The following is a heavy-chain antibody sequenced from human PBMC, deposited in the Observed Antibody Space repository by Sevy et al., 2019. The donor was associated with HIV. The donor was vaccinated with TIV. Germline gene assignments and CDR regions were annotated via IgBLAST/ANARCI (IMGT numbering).Heavy chain of an antibody. CDR1: GFTFSSYG. D-gene: IGHD3-16*02. CDR3: AKDYDYVWGSYRDS. CDR2: ISYDGSNK. V-gene: IGHV3-30*18. Sequence: GGSLRLSCAASGFTFSSYGMHWVRQAPGKGLEWVAVISYDGSNKYYADSVKGRFTISRDNSKNTLYLQMNSLRAEDTAVYYCAKDYDYVWGSYRDSWGQGTMVTVSS. J-gene: IGHJ5*02.